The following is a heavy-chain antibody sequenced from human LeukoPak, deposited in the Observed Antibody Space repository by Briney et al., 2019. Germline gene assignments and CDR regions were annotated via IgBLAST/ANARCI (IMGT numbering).Heavy chain of an antibody. CDR3: ARARGMDV. V-gene: IGHV4-61*05. CDR1: GGSISSSSYY. J-gene: IGHJ6*02. Sequence: SETLSLTCTVSGGSISSSSYYWGWIRQPPGKGLEWIGYIYYSGSTNYNPSLKSRVTISVDTSKNQFSLKLSSVTAADTAVYYCARARGMDVWGQGTTVTVSS. CDR2: IYYSGST.